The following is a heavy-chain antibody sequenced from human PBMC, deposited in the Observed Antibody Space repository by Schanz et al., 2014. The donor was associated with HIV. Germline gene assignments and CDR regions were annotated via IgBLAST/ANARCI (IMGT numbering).Heavy chain of an antibody. D-gene: IGHD4-17*01. V-gene: IGHV4-4*07. CDR3: ARQIANRRVNGDYWFDS. CDR2: IGSS. J-gene: IGHJ5*01. Sequence: QVQLQESGPGLVKPSETLSLSCAVSGGSISGHYWSWIRQPAGKGLEWIGRIGSSDYNPSLKSRVPMSGDTAKTQISLEMKSVTAADTAVYFCARQIANRRVNGDYWFDSWGQGTLVTVSS. CDR1: GGSISGHY.